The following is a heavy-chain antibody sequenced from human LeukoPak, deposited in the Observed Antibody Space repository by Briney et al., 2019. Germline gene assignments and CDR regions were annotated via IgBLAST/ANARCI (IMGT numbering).Heavy chain of an antibody. V-gene: IGHV4-31*03. CDR1: GGSISSGGYY. Sequence: SETLSLTCTVSGGSISSGGYYWTWIRQPPGEGLEWIGYIYYTGSVDYNASLKSRLTISLDTSKNRFSLKLNSVTAADTAVYYCARDHSYYFGSQTSTLDVWGQGTAVTVSS. CDR2: IYYTGSV. J-gene: IGHJ6*02. D-gene: IGHD3-10*01. CDR3: ARDHSYYFGSQTSTLDV.